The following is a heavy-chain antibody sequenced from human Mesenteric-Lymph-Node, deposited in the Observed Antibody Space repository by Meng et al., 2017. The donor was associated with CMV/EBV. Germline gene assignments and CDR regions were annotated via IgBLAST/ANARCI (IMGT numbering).Heavy chain of an antibody. CDR1: AGSISSYY. D-gene: IGHD3-3*01. V-gene: IGHV4-34*01. CDR3: ARVGRFLEWLLYHYYYGMDV. Sequence: SETLSLTCTVSAGSISSYYWSWIRQPPGKGLEWIGEINHSGSTNYNPSLKSRVTISVDTSKNQFSLKLSSVTAADTAVYYCARVGRFLEWLLYHYYYGMDVWGQGTTVTVSS. CDR2: INHSGST. J-gene: IGHJ6*02.